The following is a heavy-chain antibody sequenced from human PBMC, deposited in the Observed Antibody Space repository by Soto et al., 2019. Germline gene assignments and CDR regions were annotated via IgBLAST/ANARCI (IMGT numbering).Heavy chain of an antibody. V-gene: IGHV1-3*01. D-gene: IGHD5-12*01. CDR1: GYTFTTYA. Sequence: QVQLVQSGAEVKKPGASVKVSCKASGYTFTTYAMHWVRQAPGQRLEWMGWINAGDGNTKYSQKFQGSVSITRDTSASTAYMELSSLISEDTAVYYCARVLVGNGGYGCYDYWGQGTLVTVSS. CDR2: INAGDGNT. J-gene: IGHJ4*02. CDR3: ARVLVGNGGYGCYDY.